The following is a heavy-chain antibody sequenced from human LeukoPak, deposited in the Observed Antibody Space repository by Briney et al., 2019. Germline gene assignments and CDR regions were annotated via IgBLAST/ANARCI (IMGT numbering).Heavy chain of an antibody. V-gene: IGHV3-23*01. J-gene: IGHJ4*02. CDR3: AKDGPRGFGVVIIGTGTVDY. CDR2: ISDSGAGT. D-gene: IGHD3-3*01. Sequence: GGSLRLSCAASGFTFSSYAMTWVRQGPGKGLEWVSAISDSGAGTYYADSVKGRFTISRDNSKNTLYLQMNSLRAEDTAVYYCAKDGPRGFGVVIIGTGTVDYWGQGTLVTVSS. CDR1: GFTFSSYA.